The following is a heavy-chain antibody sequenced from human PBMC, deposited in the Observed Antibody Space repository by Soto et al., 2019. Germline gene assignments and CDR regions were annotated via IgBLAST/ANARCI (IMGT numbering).Heavy chain of an antibody. CDR3: AKDEGRFLRNYFNYGIDV. J-gene: IGHJ6*02. CDR2: ISYDGTAK. Sequence: QVRLVESGGGVVQPGRSLRLSCAASGFDFSDNGMHWVRQAPGEGLEWVTVISYDGTAKYYKESVKGRFTTSRDNSKKTLYLQIDSVRVEDTAVYYCAKDEGRFLRNYFNYGIDVWGLGTTVTVSS. V-gene: IGHV3-33*03. CDR1: GFDFSDNG. D-gene: IGHD3-3*01.